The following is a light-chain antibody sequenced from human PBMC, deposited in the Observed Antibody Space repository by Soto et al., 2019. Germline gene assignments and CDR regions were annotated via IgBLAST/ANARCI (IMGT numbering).Light chain of an antibody. CDR1: QDIRNT. J-gene: IGKJ1*01. V-gene: IGKV1-6*01. Sequence: AIQMTQSPSSLSASVGDGVTISCRASQDIRNTLAWYQQKPGEAPKLLIFAASNLQSGVPSRFSGSGSVTDFTLAITGLQPEDFATYYCQQYHTYSRTFGQGTKVDIK. CDR2: AAS. CDR3: QQYHTYSRT.